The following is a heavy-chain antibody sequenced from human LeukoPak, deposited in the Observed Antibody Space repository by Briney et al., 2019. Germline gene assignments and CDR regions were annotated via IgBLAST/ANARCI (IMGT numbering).Heavy chain of an antibody. CDR3: ARDQYDYTWGSYRPYFDS. J-gene: IGHJ4*02. D-gene: IGHD3-16*02. CDR1: GYTLTSYG. V-gene: IGHV1-18*04. Sequence: ASVKVSCKASGYTLTSYGISWVRQAPGQGLEWMGSISPYNGNTKYTERLQGRVIMTTDTSTRTAYMELRSLRSDDTAVFYCARDQYDYTWGSYRPYFDSWGQGTLVTVSS. CDR2: ISPYNGNT.